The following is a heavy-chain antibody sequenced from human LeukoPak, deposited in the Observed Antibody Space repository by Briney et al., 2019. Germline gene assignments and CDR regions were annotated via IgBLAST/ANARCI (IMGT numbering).Heavy chain of an antibody. J-gene: IGHJ4*02. CDR2: MNPNSGNT. D-gene: IGHD1-26*01. CDR1: GYTFTSYD. CDR3: ARGLLDSGSPDSSADDY. Sequence: ASVTVSCKASGYTFTSYDINWVRQATRQGPEWMGWMNPNSGNTGYAQTFQGRVTVPRNTSISTAYMELSSLRSEDTAVYYCARGLLDSGSPDSSADDYWGQGTLVTVSS. V-gene: IGHV1-8*01.